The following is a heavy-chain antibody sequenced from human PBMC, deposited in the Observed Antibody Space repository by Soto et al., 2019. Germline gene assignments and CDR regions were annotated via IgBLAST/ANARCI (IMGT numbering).Heavy chain of an antibody. D-gene: IGHD6-13*01. CDR2: ISYDGSNK. V-gene: IGHV3-30-3*01. CDR1: GFTFSSYA. CDR3: ARDGGSGYSSSLDY. Sequence: QVQLVESGGGVVQPGRSLRLSCAASGFTFSSYAMHWVRQAPGKGLEWVAVISYDGSNKYYADSVKGRFTISRDNSKNTLYLQMNSLRAEVTAVYYCARDGGSGYSSSLDYWGQGTLVTVSS. J-gene: IGHJ4*02.